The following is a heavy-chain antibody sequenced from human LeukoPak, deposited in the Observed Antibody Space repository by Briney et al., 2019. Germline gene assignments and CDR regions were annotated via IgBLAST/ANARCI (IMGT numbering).Heavy chain of an antibody. CDR3: ARDYPGQARYYYDSSGYYWMAFDI. Sequence: PPETLSLTCTVSGGSISSSSYYWGWIRQPPGKGLEWIGSIYYSGSTYYSPSLESRVTVSVDTSKNQFSLKLTSVTAADTAVYSCARDYPGQARYYYDSSGYYWMAFDIWGQGTMVTVSS. CDR1: GGSISSSSYY. D-gene: IGHD3-22*01. J-gene: IGHJ3*02. V-gene: IGHV4-39*01. CDR2: IYYSGST.